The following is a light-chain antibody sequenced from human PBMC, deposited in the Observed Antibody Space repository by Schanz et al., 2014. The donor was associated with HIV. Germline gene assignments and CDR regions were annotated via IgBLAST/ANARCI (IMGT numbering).Light chain of an antibody. CDR2: GAS. V-gene: IGKV3-20*01. J-gene: IGKJ1*01. CDR1: QSVSSD. CDR3: QQYGGSPT. Sequence: EIVLTQSPGTLSLSPGERATLSCRASQSVSSDLAWYQQKPGQAPRLLISGASSRATGIPDRFSGSGSGSAFTLIISRLEPADIAVYYCQQYGGSPTFGQGTKVEIK.